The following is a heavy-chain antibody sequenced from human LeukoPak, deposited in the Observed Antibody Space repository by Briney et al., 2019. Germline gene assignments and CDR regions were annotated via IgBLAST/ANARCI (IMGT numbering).Heavy chain of an antibody. CDR3: MMSLTAHYYFGMDV. D-gene: IGHD2-21*02. J-gene: IGHJ6*02. CDR2: IKQDGSEK. CDR1: GFTFSTYW. V-gene: IGHV3-7*02. Sequence: PGGSRRLSGAAPGFTFSTYWMSWVRQAPGKGLEWVANIKQDGSEKYYVDSVKGRFTISRDNAENSLYLQMNSLRAEDTAVYHCMMSLTAHYYFGMDVWGQGTTVTVSS.